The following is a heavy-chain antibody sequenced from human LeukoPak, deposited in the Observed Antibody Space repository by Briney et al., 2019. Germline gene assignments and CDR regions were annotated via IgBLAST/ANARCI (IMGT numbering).Heavy chain of an antibody. D-gene: IGHD2-2*02. CDR2: IYYSGST. CDR1: GGSISSGGYY. CDR3: ARGPPIDRKYCSSTSCYSPHNWFDP. Sequence: PSETLSLTCTVSGGSISSGGYYWSWIRQPPGKGLEWIGYIYYSGSTNYNPSLKSRVTISVDTSKNQFSLKLSSVTAADTAVYYCARGPPIDRKYCSSTSCYSPHNWFDPWGQGTLVTVSS. V-gene: IGHV4-61*08. J-gene: IGHJ5*02.